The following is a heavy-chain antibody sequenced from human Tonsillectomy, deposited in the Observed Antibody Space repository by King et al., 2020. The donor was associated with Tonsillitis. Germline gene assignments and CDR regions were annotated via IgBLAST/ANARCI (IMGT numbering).Heavy chain of an antibody. J-gene: IGHJ5*02. CDR3: ARLGGRADYSTYPNWFDP. CDR1: GYSFTTYW. V-gene: IGHV5-51*01. CDR2: IYPGASDT. Sequence: QLVQSGAEVKKPGESLKISCKGSGYSFTTYWIGWVRQMPGKGLEWMGIIYPGASDTRYSPSFQGQVTISADKSIPTAYLQWRSLKASDTAMYYCARLGGRADYSTYPNWFDPWGHGTLVTVSS. D-gene: IGHD4-11*01.